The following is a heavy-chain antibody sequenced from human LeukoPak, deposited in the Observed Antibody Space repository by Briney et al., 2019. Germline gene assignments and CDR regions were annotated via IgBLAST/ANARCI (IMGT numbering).Heavy chain of an antibody. Sequence: PGGSLRLSCAASGFTFSSYSMNWVRQAPGKGLEWVSSISSSSSYIYYADSVKGRFTISRDNAKNSLYLQMNSLRAEDTAVYYCAREMATNDAFDTWGQGTMVTVSS. V-gene: IGHV3-21*01. J-gene: IGHJ3*02. CDR1: GFTFSSYS. CDR3: AREMATNDAFDT. CDR2: ISSSSSYI. D-gene: IGHD5-24*01.